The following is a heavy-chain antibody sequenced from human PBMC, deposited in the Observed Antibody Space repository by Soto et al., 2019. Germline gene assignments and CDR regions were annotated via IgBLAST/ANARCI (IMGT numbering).Heavy chain of an antibody. J-gene: IGHJ4*02. CDR3: AREHSSSPGIDY. V-gene: IGHV3-74*01. D-gene: IGHD6-6*01. Sequence: GGSLRLSCAASGFTFSSYWMHWVRQAPGKGLVWVSRINSDGSSTSYADSVKGRFTISRDNAKNTLYLQMNSLRAEDTAVYYCAREHSSSPGIDYWGQGTLVTVSS. CDR2: INSDGSST. CDR1: GFTFSSYW.